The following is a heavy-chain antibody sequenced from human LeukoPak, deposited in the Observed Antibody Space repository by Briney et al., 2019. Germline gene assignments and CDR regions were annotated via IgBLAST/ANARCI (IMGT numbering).Heavy chain of an antibody. CDR1: GGSFSGYY. CDR2: INHSGST. CDR3: ARVRIDTAMVKGAPFFDY. V-gene: IGHV4-34*01. J-gene: IGHJ4*02. D-gene: IGHD5-18*01. Sequence: PSETLSLTCAVYGGSFSGYYWSWIRQPPGKGLEWIGEINHSGSTNYNPSLKSRVTISVDTSKNQFSLKLSSVTAADTAVYYCARVRIDTAMVKGAPFFDYWGQGTLVTVSS.